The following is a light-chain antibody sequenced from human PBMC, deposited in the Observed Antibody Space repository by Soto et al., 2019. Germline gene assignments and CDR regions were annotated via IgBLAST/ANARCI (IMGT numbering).Light chain of an antibody. CDR1: SSDVGGYNY. V-gene: IGLV2-8*01. Sequence: QSALTQPPSASGSPGQSVTISCTGTSSDVGGYNYVSWYQQHPGKAPKLIIYDVSKRPSGVPDRFSGSKSGNTASLTVSGLQAEDEAEYSCSSYAGSNNFAVFGGGTQLTVL. CDR2: DVS. J-gene: IGLJ7*01. CDR3: SSYAGSNNFAV.